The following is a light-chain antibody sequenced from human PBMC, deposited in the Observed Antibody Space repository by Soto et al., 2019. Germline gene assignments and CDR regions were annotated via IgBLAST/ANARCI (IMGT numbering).Light chain of an antibody. J-gene: IGLJ2*01. Sequence: QSVLTQPPSVSGAPGQRVTIPCTGSSSNIGSFYDVHWYQQLPGTVPKLLIYGDNNRPSGVPDRFSGSKSGTAASLAINGLQAEDEADYYCQSYDNSLNHVVFGGGTKLTVL. CDR1: SSNIGSFYD. CDR2: GDN. V-gene: IGLV1-40*01. CDR3: QSYDNSLNHVV.